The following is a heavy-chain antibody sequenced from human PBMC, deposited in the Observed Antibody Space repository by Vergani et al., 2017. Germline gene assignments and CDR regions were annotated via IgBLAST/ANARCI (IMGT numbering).Heavy chain of an antibody. D-gene: IGHD3-9*01. CDR1: GGTFSSYA. J-gene: IGHJ4*02. CDR2: ISYDGSNK. Sequence: QVQLVQSGAEVKKPGSSVKVSCKASGGTFSSYAMHWVRQAPGKGLEWVAVISYDGSNKYYADSVKGRFTISRDNSKNTLYLQMNSLRAEDTAVYYCASLPYYDILTGYQEADYWGQGTLVTVSS. V-gene: IGHV3-30-3*01. CDR3: ASLPYYDILTGYQEADY.